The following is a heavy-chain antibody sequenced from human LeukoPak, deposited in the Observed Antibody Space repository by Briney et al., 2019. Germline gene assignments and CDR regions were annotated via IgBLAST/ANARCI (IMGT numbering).Heavy chain of an antibody. CDR2: TYHSGSI. CDR3: ARHLDGDRYYFYYGMDV. D-gene: IGHD4-17*01. J-gene: IGHJ6*02. CDR1: GGSIRTSGYY. Sequence: SETLSLTCTVSGGSIRTSGYYWGWIRQPPGKGLEWIGTTYHSGSIYCNPSLKSRITISVDTSKNQFSLKLTSVTAADTAVYFCARHLDGDRYYFYYGMDVWGQGTTVSVSS. V-gene: IGHV4-39*01.